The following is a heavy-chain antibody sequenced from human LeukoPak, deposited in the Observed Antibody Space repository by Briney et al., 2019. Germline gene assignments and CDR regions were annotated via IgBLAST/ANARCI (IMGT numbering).Heavy chain of an antibody. V-gene: IGHV3-23*01. CDR2: LADRGDFT. D-gene: IGHD6-13*01. J-gene: IGHJ4*02. Sequence: GGSLRLSCAASGFTFSSYAMSWVRQAPGKGLEWVSALADRGDFTYYTDSVKGRFSISRDNSKNTLYLQMNSLRADDTAIYYCARVSASWYQDYWGQGTQVTVSS. CDR3: ARVSASWYQDY. CDR1: GFTFSSYA.